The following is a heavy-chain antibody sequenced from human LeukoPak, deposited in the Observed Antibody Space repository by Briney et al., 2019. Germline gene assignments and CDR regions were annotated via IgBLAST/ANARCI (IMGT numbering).Heavy chain of an antibody. J-gene: IGHJ4*02. Sequence: SETLSLTCTVSGGSIGNGDYYWSWIRQHPGKGLEWIGYIYYSGSTYYNPSLETRVSLSVDTSKSQFSLKVSSVTAADTAVYYCARDFNSGYGPFDSWGQGTLVTVSS. D-gene: IGHD5-12*01. CDR1: GGSIGNGDYY. V-gene: IGHV4-31*02. CDR3: ARDFNSGYGPFDS. CDR2: IYYSGST.